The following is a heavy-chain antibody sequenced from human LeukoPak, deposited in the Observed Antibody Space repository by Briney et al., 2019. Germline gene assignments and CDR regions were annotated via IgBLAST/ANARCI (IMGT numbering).Heavy chain of an antibody. V-gene: IGHV1-8*01. CDR2: MNPNSGNT. J-gene: IGHJ4*02. CDR1: GYTYTSYD. CDR3: ARVWDLRGYFDY. Sequence: GASVKVSCKASGYTYTSYDINWVRQATGQGLEWMGWMNPNSGNTGYAQKFQGRVTMTRNTPISTAYMELSSLRSEDTAVYYCARVWDLRGYFDYWGQGTLVTVSS. D-gene: IGHD1-26*01.